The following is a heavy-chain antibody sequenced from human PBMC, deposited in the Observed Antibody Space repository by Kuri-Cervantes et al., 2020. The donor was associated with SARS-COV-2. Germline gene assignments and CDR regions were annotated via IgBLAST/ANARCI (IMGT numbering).Heavy chain of an antibody. CDR2: INSNGGST. V-gene: IGHV3-64*04. J-gene: IGHJ5*02. CDR1: GFTFSSYA. D-gene: IGHD3-9*01. Sequence: GGSLRLSCSASGFTFSSYAMHWVRQAPGKGLEYVSAINSNGGSTYYADSVKGRFTISRDNSKNTLYLQMNSLRAEDTAVYYCAGINYDILTGYYEEGWFDPWGQGTLVTVSS. CDR3: AGINYDILTGYYEEGWFDP.